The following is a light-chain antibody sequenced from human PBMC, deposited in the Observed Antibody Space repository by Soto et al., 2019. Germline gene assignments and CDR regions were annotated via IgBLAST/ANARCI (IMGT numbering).Light chain of an antibody. CDR3: NSYTGTSALV. CDR1: SSDVGGSKY. V-gene: IGLV2-14*01. J-gene: IGLJ1*01. Sequence: QSALTQPASVSGSPGQSITISCTGTSSDVGGSKYVSWYQQHPGKAPKLIIYEVINRPPGVTNRFSGSKSGNTASLSISGLQAEDEADYYCNSYTGTSALVFGTGTKLTVL. CDR2: EVI.